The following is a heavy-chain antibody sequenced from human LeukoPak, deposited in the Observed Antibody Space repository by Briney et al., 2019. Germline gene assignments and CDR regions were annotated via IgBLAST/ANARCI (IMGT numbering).Heavy chain of an antibody. CDR2: IRYDGTNK. CDR1: GFTFSNYG. V-gene: IGHV3-30*02. D-gene: IGHD1-26*01. CDR3: VRDRGTYRPIDY. J-gene: IGHJ4*02. Sequence: GGSLRLSCAASGFTFSNYGMHWVRQAPGKGLEWVAFIRYDGTNKYYADSVKGRFTISRDNSKKTLYLQMNSLRAEDTAIYYCVRDRGTYRPIDYWGQGTLVTVSS.